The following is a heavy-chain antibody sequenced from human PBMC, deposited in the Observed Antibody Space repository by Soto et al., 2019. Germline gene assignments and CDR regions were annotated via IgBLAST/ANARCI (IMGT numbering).Heavy chain of an antibody. CDR3: ARGHFSSTSCIYYYYGMDV. CDR2: IIPNSGGT. D-gene: IGHD2-2*01. CDR1: GGTFSSYA. Sequence: ASVKVSCKASGGTFSSYAISWVRQAPGQGLEWMGWIIPNSGGTNYAQKFQGWVTMTRDTSISTAYMELSRLRSDDTAVYYCARGHFSSTSCIYYYYGMDVWGQGTTVTVSS. J-gene: IGHJ6*02. V-gene: IGHV1-2*04.